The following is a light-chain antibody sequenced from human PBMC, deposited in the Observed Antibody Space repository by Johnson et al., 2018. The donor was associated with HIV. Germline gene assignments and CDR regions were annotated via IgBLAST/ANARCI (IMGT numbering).Light chain of an antibody. J-gene: IGLJ1*01. V-gene: IGLV1-51*01. CDR1: SSNIGSNY. CDR2: DNY. CDR3: GAWDSTLSGVLYV. Sequence: QSVLTQPPSVSAAPGQKVTISCSGSSSNIGSNYVSWYQHLPGTAPKLLIYDNYKRPSGIPDRFSASKSGTSATLGITGLQTGDEADYYCGAWDSTLSGVLYVFGTGTKVTVL.